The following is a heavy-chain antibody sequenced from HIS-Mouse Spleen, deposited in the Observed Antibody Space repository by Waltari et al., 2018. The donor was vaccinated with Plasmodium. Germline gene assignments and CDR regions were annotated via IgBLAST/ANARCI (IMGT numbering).Heavy chain of an antibody. CDR3: ARQLAYYDFWSGYSRGYYFDY. J-gene: IGHJ4*02. V-gene: IGHV4-39*01. Sequence: QLQLQESGPGLVKPSATLSLTCTVSGGSISSSSYYWGWIRQPPGKGLEWIGSIYYCGSTYYNPSLKSRVTISVDTSKNQFSLKLSSVTAADTAVYYCARQLAYYDFWSGYSRGYYFDYWGQGTLVTVSS. CDR2: IYYCGST. CDR1: GGSISSSSYY. D-gene: IGHD3-3*01.